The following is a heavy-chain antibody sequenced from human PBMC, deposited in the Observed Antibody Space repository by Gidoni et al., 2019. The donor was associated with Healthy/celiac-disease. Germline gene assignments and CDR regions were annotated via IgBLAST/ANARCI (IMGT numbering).Heavy chain of an antibody. V-gene: IGHV4-34*01. CDR2: INHSGSP. CDR1: GGSFSGYY. D-gene: IGHD2-2*01. CDR3: ARGRQPETNWYFDL. J-gene: IGHJ2*01. Sequence: QVQLQQWGAGLLKPSETLSLTCAVYGGSFSGYYWRWIRQPPGKGLEWIGEINHSGSPNYNPSLKSRVTISVDTSKSQFSLKLSSVTAADTAVYYCARGRQPETNWYFDLWGRGTLVTVSS.